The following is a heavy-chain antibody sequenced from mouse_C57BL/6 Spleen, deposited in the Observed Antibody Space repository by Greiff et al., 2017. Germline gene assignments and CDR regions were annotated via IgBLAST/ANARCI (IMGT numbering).Heavy chain of an antibody. CDR3: ARFGANYPFAY. J-gene: IGHJ3*01. Sequence: VKLVESGAELVRPGSSVKLSCKASGYTFTSYWMDWVKQRPGQGLEWIGNIYPSDSETHYNQKFKDKATLTVDKSSSTAYMQLSSLTSEDSAVYYCARFGANYPFAYWGQGTLVTVSA. D-gene: IGHD1-3*01. V-gene: IGHV1-61*01. CDR1: GYTFTSYW. CDR2: IYPSDSET.